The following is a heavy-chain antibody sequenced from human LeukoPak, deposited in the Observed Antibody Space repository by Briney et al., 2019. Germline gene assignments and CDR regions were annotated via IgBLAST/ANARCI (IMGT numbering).Heavy chain of an antibody. CDR1: GSTFSRYS. CDR3: ARKLRATLTAYLSDFDY. Sequence: GGSLSLSCAASGSTFSRYSMNWVRQARGKGLEWVSSISSRSTYIYYADSAKGRLTISRADAQHSPYLQMDSLRAEDTAVYYCARKLRATLTAYLSDFDYWGQGTLVTVSS. CDR2: ISSRSTYI. J-gene: IGHJ4*02. D-gene: IGHD2-21*02. V-gene: IGHV3-21*01.